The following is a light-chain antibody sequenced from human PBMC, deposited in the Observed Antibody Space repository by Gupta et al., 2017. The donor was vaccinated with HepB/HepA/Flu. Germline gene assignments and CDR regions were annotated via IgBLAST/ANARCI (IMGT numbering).Light chain of an antibody. CDR2: GAS. Sequence: DIQMTLSPSSVSASVGDRVTITCRASQGISSQLVWYQQKAGNAPNLLIYGASSVQSGVPSRFSGSGSGTDFTLTISSLQPEDFATYYCQQYNSYPWTFGQGTKVEIK. V-gene: IGKV1-12*01. CDR3: QQYNSYPWT. CDR1: QGISSQ. J-gene: IGKJ1*01.